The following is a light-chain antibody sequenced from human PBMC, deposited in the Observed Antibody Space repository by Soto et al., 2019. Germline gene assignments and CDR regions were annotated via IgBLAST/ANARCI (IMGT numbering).Light chain of an antibody. Sequence: QSALTQPPSVSGSPGQSVTISCTGTSSDVGGYNRVSWYQQPPGTAPKLIIYEVTNRPSGVPHRFSGSKSGNTASLIISGLQAEDEADYYCSSFTSSTTLVFGGGTKLTVL. CDR1: SSDVGGYNR. V-gene: IGLV2-18*02. CDR3: SSFTSSTTLV. J-gene: IGLJ2*01. CDR2: EVT.